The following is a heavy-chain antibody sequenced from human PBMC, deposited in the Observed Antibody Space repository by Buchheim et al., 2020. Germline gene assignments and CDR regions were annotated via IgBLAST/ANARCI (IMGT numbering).Heavy chain of an antibody. Sequence: EVQLVESGGGLVKPGGSLRLSCAASGFTFSIYSMNWVRQAPGKGLEWVSSIDSSSRHIYYGDSVKGRFTISRDNAKNSLYLQMNFLRAEDTALYYCARVGATISGENYGMDAWGQGTT. CDR3: ARVGATISGENYGMDA. CDR2: IDSSSRHI. J-gene: IGHJ6*02. D-gene: IGHD3-3*01. CDR1: GFTFSIYS. V-gene: IGHV3-21*01.